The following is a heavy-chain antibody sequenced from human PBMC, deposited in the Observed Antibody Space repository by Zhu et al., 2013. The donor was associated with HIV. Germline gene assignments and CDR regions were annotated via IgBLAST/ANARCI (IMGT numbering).Heavy chain of an antibody. Sequence: QVQLQESGPGLVKPSETLSLKCGVSEYYISSGYYWGWIRQSPGEGLEWIGSIYYSGTIYYNPSLKSRVTISVDTSRNQFSLNLRSVTAADSAVYFCARHYDVLTGHQYYYYYMDVWGKGTTVTVSS. CDR1: EYYISSGYY. CDR2: IYYSGTI. J-gene: IGHJ6*03. V-gene: IGHV4-38-2*01. CDR3: ARHYDVLTGHQYYYYYMDV. D-gene: IGHD3-9*01.